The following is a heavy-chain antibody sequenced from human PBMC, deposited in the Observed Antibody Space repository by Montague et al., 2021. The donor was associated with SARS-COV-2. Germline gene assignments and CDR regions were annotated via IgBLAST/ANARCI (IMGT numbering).Heavy chain of an antibody. J-gene: IGHJ4*02. CDR1: GGSVSSATYY. CDR3: ARELEIHDFLSGYYIGD. D-gene: IGHD3-3*01. CDR2: IYYSGST. Sequence: SETLSLTCTVSGGSVSSATYYWSWIRQPPGKGLEWIGYIYYSGSTSYNPSLKSRVTISLDTSKNQFSLNLTSVTAADTALYFCARELEIHDFLSGYYIGDWGQGTLVTVSS. V-gene: IGHV4-61*01.